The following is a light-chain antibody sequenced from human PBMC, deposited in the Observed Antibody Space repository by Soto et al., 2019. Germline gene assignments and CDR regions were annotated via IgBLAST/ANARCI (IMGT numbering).Light chain of an antibody. Sequence: SYELTQPPSVSVAPGETARIVHWYHQKPGQAPVLVIYYDSDRPSGIPERFSGSNSGNTATLTITRVEAGDEADYYCQVWDSNSDHSVFGGGTKLTVL. V-gene: IGLV3-21*01. CDR2: YDS. J-gene: IGLJ2*01. CDR3: QVWDSNSDHSV.